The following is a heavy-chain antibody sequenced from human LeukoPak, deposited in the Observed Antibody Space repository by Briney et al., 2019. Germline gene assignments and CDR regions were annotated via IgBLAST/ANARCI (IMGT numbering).Heavy chain of an antibody. CDR3: AKGYVLRYFDWLSGFDY. D-gene: IGHD3-9*01. J-gene: IGHJ4*02. CDR1: GFTFSSYA. CDR2: ISGSGGST. Sequence: GGSLRLSCAASGFTFSSYAMSWVRQAPGKGLEWVSAISGSGGSTYYADSVKGRFTISRDNSKNTLYLQMNSLRAEDTAVYYCAKGYVLRYFDWLSGFDYWGQGTLVTVSS. V-gene: IGHV3-23*01.